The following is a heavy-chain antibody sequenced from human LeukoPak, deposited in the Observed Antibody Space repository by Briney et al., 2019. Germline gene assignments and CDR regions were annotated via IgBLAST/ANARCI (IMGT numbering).Heavy chain of an antibody. V-gene: IGHV4-61*01. CDR2: IYYSGST. CDR1: GGSISSSSYY. J-gene: IGHJ3*02. Sequence: ASETLSLTCTVSGGSISSSSYYWGWIRQPPGKGLEWIGYIYYSGSTNYNPSLKSRVTISVDTSKNQFSLKLSSVTAADTAVYYCARDRGGNYYDHPAEAAFDIWGQGTMVTVSS. D-gene: IGHD3-22*01. CDR3: ARDRGGNYYDHPAEAAFDI.